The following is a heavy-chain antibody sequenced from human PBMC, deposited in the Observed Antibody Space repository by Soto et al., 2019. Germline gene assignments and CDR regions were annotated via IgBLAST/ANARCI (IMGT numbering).Heavy chain of an antibody. CDR3: ATGRYSYYGMEV. J-gene: IGHJ6*02. Sequence: SETLSLTCDVSGGSIRSYYWTWLRQPPGKGLEGIGYIYYNGNTKYNPSLNSRVTMSADTSKNQVSLKLSSVTAADTAVYYCATGRYSYYGMEVWGQGTTVTVTS. CDR2: IYYNGNT. CDR1: GGSIRSYY. V-gene: IGHV4-59*12.